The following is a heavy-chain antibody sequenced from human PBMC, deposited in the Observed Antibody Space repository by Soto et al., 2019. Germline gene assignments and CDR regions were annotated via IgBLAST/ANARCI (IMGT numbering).Heavy chain of an antibody. CDR2: ISAYNGNT. D-gene: IGHD3-16*01. J-gene: IGHJ3*02. V-gene: IGHV1-18*01. Sequence: ASVKVSCKASGYTFTSYGISWVRQAPGQGLEWMGWISAYNGNTNYAQKLQGRVTMTTDTSTSTAYMELRSLRSDDTAVYYCARGRIMITFGVVEGGPDAFDIWGQGTMVTVSS. CDR1: GYTFTSYG. CDR3: ARGRIMITFGVVEGGPDAFDI.